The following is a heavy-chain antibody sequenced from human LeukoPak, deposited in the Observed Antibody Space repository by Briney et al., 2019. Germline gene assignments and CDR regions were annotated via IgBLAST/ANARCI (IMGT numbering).Heavy chain of an antibody. Sequence: GGSLRLSCAASGCTFSSYSMNWVRQAPGKGLEWVSSISSSSSYIYYADSVKGRFTISIDNAKISLYLQRNSLRDDDTAVYYCARVVRSTSPMDYWGQGTRVTVSS. J-gene: IGHJ4*02. D-gene: IGHD2-2*01. CDR2: ISSSSSYI. CDR3: ARVVRSTSPMDY. CDR1: GCTFSSYS. V-gene: IGHV3-21*01.